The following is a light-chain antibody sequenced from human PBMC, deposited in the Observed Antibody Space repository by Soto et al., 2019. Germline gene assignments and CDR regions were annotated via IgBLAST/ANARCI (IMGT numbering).Light chain of an antibody. CDR2: LGS. CDR3: MQCLQAPLT. V-gene: IGKV2-28*01. Sequence: EIVMTQSPLSLPVTPGEPASISCRSSHSLLHTSGYNSLSWYLQQPGQSPQLLIYLGSNRASRFPDRFSGSASGTDFTLKIRRLEAGDVGVYYCMQCLQAPLTFGGRTQVDIK. J-gene: IGKJ4*01. CDR1: HSLLHTSGYNS.